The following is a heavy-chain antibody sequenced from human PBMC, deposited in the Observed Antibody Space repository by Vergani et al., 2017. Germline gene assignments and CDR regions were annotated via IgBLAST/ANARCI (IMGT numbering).Heavy chain of an antibody. V-gene: IGHV5-51*01. D-gene: IGHD3-22*01. CDR3: ARIRHPHYYDSSPGDYYYMDV. CDR1: GYSFTSYW. Sequence: EVQLVQSGAEVKKPGESLKISCKGSGYSFTSYWIGWVRQMPGKGLEWMGIIYSGDSDTRYSPSFQGQVTISADKSISTAYLQWSSLKASDTAMYYCARIRHPHYYDSSPGDYYYMDVWGKGTTVTVSS. CDR2: IYSGDSDT. J-gene: IGHJ6*03.